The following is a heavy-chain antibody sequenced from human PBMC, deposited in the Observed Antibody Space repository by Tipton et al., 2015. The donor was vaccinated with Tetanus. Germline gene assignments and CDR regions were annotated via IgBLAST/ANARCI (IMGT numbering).Heavy chain of an antibody. CDR1: GYNFSYYS. CDR2: VDPRDSGV. Sequence: QSGPEVKKPGESLKISCQGSGYNFSYYSIGWVRHMPGKGLEWMGIVDPRDSGVTYGPSFQGQVTISTDKSISTAYVQWTSLQASDTAIYYCARRRSAVLGGSYHWYFDLWGRGTLVTVSS. D-gene: IGHD2-15*01. CDR3: ARRRSAVLGGSYHWYFDL. J-gene: IGHJ2*01. V-gene: IGHV5-51*01.